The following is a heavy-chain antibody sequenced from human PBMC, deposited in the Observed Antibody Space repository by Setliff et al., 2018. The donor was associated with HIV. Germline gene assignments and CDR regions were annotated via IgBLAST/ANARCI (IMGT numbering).Heavy chain of an antibody. CDR2: VDPEDGET. CDR3: AKDQEGPVWYYYDSSEGLLDP. V-gene: IGHV1-69-2*01. Sequence: ASVKVSCKASGYTFPSFYVHWVRQAPGKGPEWMGRVDPEDGETIYAEKFQGRVTITADTSTDTAYMELSSLRAEDTAVYYCAKDQEGPVWYYYDSSEGLLDPWGQGTQVTVSS. D-gene: IGHD3-22*01. CDR1: GYTFPSFY. J-gene: IGHJ5*02.